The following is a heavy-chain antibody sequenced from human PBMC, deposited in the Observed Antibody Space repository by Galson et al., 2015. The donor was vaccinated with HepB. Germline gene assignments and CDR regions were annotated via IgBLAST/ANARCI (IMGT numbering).Heavy chain of an antibody. CDR1: GFTFRNYA. CDR2: ISGSGGST. V-gene: IGHV3-23*01. CDR3: AKSQSARENWFDP. Sequence: SLRLSCAASGFTFRNYAMNWVRQAPGKGLEWVSGISGSGGSTYYADFVKGRFTISRDNAKNTLYLQLNSLRVEDTAVYYCAKSQSARENWFDPWGQGTLVTVSS. J-gene: IGHJ5*02.